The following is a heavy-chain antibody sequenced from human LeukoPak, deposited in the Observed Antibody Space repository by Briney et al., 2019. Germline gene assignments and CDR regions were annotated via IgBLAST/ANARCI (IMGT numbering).Heavy chain of an antibody. D-gene: IGHD3-9*01. Sequence: SVKVSCKASGGTFSSYAISWVRQAPGQGLEWMGGIIPIFGTANYAQKFQGRVTITTDESTSTAYMELSSLRSDDTAVYYCAREPLRYFDWLYPSYFDYWGQGTLVTVSS. J-gene: IGHJ4*02. CDR2: IIPIFGTA. V-gene: IGHV1-69*05. CDR1: GGTFSSYA. CDR3: AREPLRYFDWLYPSYFDY.